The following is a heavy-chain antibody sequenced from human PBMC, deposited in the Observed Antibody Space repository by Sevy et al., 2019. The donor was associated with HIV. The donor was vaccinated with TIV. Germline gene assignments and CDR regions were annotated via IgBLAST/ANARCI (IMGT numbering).Heavy chain of an antibody. D-gene: IGHD3-10*01. CDR3: AREDYYGSGSFDY. J-gene: IGHJ4*02. Sequence: GGSLRLSCAASGFTVSSNYMSWVRQAPGKGLEGVSVIYSGGSTYYADSVKGRFTISRDNSKNTLYLQMNSLRAEDTAVYYCAREDYYGSGSFDYWGQGTLVTVSS. V-gene: IGHV3-53*01. CDR1: GFTVSSNY. CDR2: IYSGGST.